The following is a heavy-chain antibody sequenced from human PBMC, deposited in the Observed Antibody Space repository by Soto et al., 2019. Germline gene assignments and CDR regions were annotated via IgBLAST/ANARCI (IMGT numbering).Heavy chain of an antibody. V-gene: IGHV3-23*01. Sequence: EVQLLESGGGLVQPGGSLRLSCAASGFTFSSYAMGWVRQAPGKGLEWVSAISGSGGSTYYADSVKGRFTISRDNSKNTLYLQMNSLRAEDTAVYYCAKNDYGGPDAFDIWGQGTMVTVSS. CDR1: GFTFSSYA. CDR3: AKNDYGGPDAFDI. D-gene: IGHD4-17*01. J-gene: IGHJ3*02. CDR2: ISGSGGST.